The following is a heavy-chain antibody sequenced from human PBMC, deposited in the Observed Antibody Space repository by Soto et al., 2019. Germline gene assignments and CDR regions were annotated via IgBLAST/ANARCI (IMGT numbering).Heavy chain of an antibody. J-gene: IGHJ4*02. CDR3: AIGPNYGDRADYFDS. Sequence: EVQVGESGGGLVQPGGSLRLSCAASGFSLSNHWMGWVRQAPGKGLEWVANIKSDGSEMYYVDSVKGRFIISRDNARNSQYLQMNSLRAEDTAVYYCAIGPNYGDRADYFDSWGQGTLVTVSS. V-gene: IGHV3-7*01. D-gene: IGHD2-21*02. CDR2: IKSDGSEM. CDR1: GFSLSNHW.